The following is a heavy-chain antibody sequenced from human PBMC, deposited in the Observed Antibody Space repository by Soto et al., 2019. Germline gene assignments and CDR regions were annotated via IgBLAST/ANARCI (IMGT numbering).Heavy chain of an antibody. CDR2: IIPIFGTA. CDR1: GGTFSIYS. J-gene: IGHJ4*02. Sequence: SVKVSCKASGGTFSIYSISWVRQAPGQGLEWMGGIIPIFGTANYAQKFQGRVTITADESTSTAYMELSSLRSEDTAVYYCARASSPLSSGYYYLDYWGQGTLVTVSS. V-gene: IGHV1-69*13. CDR3: ARASSPLSSGYYYLDY. D-gene: IGHD3-22*01.